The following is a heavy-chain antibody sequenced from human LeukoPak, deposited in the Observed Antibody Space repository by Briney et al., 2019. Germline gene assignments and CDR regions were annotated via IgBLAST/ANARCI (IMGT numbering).Heavy chain of an antibody. J-gene: IGHJ6*02. CDR2: VYHTGST. CDR1: GGSVGSVSSY. D-gene: IGHD6-19*01. CDR3: ARDRIAVAGGYYYYYGMDV. Sequence: KPSETLSLTCTVSGGSVGSVSSYWTWLRPPPGKGLEWIGYVYHTGSTNYNPSLKSRVTISVDTSKNQFSLKLSSVTAADTAVYYCARDRIAVAGGYYYYYGMDVWGQGTTVTVSS. V-gene: IGHV4-61*01.